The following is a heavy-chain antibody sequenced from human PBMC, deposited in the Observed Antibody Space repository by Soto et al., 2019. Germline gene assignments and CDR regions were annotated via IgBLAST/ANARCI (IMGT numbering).Heavy chain of an antibody. V-gene: IGHV4-39*01. D-gene: IGHD3-16*01. CDR3: ARHDADGAVWGKSDGSDY. Sequence: QLQLQESGPGLVKPSETLSLACTVSGGSISSNSYYGDWIRQPPGRGLEWIGSMHYSGATYHNPSVNSPVTTSVNTSKKQFALHLSSVTAADTAVYYCARHDADGAVWGKSDGSDYWGQGTLVTVSS. CDR2: MHYSGAT. J-gene: IGHJ4*02. CDR1: GGSISSNSYY.